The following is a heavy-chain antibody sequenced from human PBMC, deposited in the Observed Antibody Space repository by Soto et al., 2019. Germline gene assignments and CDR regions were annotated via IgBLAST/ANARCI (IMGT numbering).Heavy chain of an antibody. Sequence: QVQLQESGPSLVKPSGTLSLTCVITNTSISSSNWWSWVRQAPGKGLEWIGEIYHTGRTNYAPSLKSRVTMSIDKSNNRFSLRLTSLTAAGTSVYYCVRDEAHYDILTGSSLRRAFDIWGQGTMVTVSS. J-gene: IGHJ3*02. CDR1: NTSISSSNW. D-gene: IGHD3-9*01. CDR3: VRDEAHYDILTGSSLRRAFDI. V-gene: IGHV4-4*02. CDR2: IYHTGRT.